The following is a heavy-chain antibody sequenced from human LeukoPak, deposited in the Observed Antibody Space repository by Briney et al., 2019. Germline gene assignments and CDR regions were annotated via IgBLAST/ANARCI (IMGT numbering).Heavy chain of an antibody. D-gene: IGHD4-11*01. J-gene: IGHJ4*02. CDR1: GFTFSSYH. CDR3: ARVWQDYSNTDY. Sequence: PRGSLRLSCVASGFTFSSYHMNWVRQAPGKGVEWVSYISSSSDLTYYADSVKGRFAISRDNARNSLYLQMNSMGAEDTAVYYCARVWQDYSNTDYWGRGALVAVSS. V-gene: IGHV3-48*01. CDR2: ISSSSDLT.